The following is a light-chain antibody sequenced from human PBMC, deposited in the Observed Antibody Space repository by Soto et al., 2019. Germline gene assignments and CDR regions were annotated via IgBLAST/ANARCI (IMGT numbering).Light chain of an antibody. CDR2: EVR. V-gene: IGLV2-14*01. Sequence: QSALTQPASVSGSPGQSITISCSGSSGDIGGYNFVSWYQHLPGKAPKLIIFEVRFRPSGVSNRFSGSKSGDTASLTISKLLPEDEADYYCQSCDVSLTGCLFGGGTKLTVL. CDR3: QSCDVSLTGCL. J-gene: IGLJ2*01. CDR1: SGDIGGYNF.